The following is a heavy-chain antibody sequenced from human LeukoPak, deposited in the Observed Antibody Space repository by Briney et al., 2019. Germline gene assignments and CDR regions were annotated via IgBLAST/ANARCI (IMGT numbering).Heavy chain of an antibody. CDR1: GGSISSSTYY. D-gene: IGHD1-26*01. J-gene: IGHJ3*02. Sequence: SETLSLTCTVSGGSISSSTYYWSWIRQPPGKGLEWIGYIYYSGSTYYNPSLKSRVTISVDTSKNQFSLKLSSVTAADTAVYYCARDSTWELGAVAFDIWGQGTMVTVSS. CDR3: ARDSTWELGAVAFDI. CDR2: IYYSGST. V-gene: IGHV4-30-4*08.